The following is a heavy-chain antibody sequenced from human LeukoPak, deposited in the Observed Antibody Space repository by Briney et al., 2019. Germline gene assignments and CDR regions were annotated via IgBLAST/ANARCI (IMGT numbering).Heavy chain of an antibody. V-gene: IGHV1-2*02. Sequence: SPVQVSCKASGYTFTGYYMHRVRQDPGQGLEWMGWIDPNSGGTNYAQKFQGRVTMTRDTSISTAYMELSRLRSDDTAVYYCARDKSGSSGWYSYFDYWGQGTLVTVSS. D-gene: IGHD6-19*01. CDR3: ARDKSGSSGWYSYFDY. J-gene: IGHJ4*02. CDR2: IDPNSGGT. CDR1: GYTFTGYY.